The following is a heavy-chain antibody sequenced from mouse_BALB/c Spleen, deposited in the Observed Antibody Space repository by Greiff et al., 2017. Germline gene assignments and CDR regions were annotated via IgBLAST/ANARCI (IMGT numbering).Heavy chain of an antibody. CDR3: ARGVTTGSFDV. V-gene: IGHV1-14*01. J-gene: IGHJ1*01. CDR1: GYTFTSYV. D-gene: IGHD1-1*01. Sequence: VQLKQSGPELVKPGASVKMSCKASGYTFTSYVMHWVKQKPGQGLEWIGYINPYNDGTKYNEKFKGKATLTSDKSSSTAYMELSSLTSEDSAVYYCARGVTTGSFDVWGAGTTVTVSA. CDR2: INPYNDGT.